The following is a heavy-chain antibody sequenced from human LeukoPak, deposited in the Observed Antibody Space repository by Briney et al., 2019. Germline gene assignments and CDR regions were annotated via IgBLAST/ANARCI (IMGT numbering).Heavy chain of an antibody. CDR2: FDPEDGET. CDR3: ATEAYDFWSGFDFQH. Sequence: ASVKVSCKASGYTLTELSMHWVRQAPGKGLEWMGGFDPEDGETIYAQKFQGRVTMTEDTSTDTAYMELSSLRSEDTAVYYCATEAYDFWSGFDFQHWGQGTLVTVSS. D-gene: IGHD3-3*01. J-gene: IGHJ1*01. CDR1: GYTLTELS. V-gene: IGHV1-24*01.